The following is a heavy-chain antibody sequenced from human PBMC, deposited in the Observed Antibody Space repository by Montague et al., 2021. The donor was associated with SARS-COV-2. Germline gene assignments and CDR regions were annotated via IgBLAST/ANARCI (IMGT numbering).Heavy chain of an antibody. CDR1: GYSISSGYY. CDR2: IYHNGGT. D-gene: IGHD2-15*01. J-gene: IGHJ5*02. Sequence: SETLSLTCTVSGYSISSGYYWGWIRQPPGKGLEWIGSIYHNGGTYYNPSLKSRVTISVDTSKNQFSLKLSSVTAADTAVYYCARERRYCSGGSCYSGWFDPWGQGTLVTVSS. V-gene: IGHV4-38-2*02. CDR3: ARERRYCSGGSCYSGWFDP.